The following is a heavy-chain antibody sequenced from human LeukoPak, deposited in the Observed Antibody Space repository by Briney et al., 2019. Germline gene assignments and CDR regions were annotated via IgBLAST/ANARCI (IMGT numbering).Heavy chain of an antibody. D-gene: IGHD6-13*01. CDR2: VYYTGSS. V-gene: IGHV4-59*11. CDR3: ARLSRTATAGAYSYHSLDI. CDR1: GGSINDHA. J-gene: IGHJ6*02. Sequence: SETLSLTCTVSGGSINDHAWCWIRQPPGRGLEWIGCVYYTGSSEYNASLKSRLTISTDTSNNQLSLKVTSVTAADTAIYSCARLSRTATAGAYSYHSLDIWGQGTTVTVSS.